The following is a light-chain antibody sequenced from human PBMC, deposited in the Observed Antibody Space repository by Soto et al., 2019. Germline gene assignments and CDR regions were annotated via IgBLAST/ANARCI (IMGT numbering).Light chain of an antibody. CDR1: SSDVGGYEY. J-gene: IGLJ1*01. CDR2: EVS. Sequence: QSALTQPASVSGSPGQSITISCTGTSSDVGGYEYVSWYQHHPGKAPKLIIYEVSNRPSGVSHRFSGSKSGNTASLTISGLQAEDEAVYYCSSYTTANTYVFGTGTKVTVL. V-gene: IGLV2-14*01. CDR3: SSYTTANTYV.